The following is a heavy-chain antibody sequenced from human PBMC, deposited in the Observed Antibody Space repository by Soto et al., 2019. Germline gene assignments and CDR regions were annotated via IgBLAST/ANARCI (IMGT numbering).Heavy chain of an antibody. CDR2: IIPIFGTA. Sequence: VKVSCKASGGTFSSYAISWVRQAPGQGLEWMGGIIPIFGTANYAQKFQGRVTITADKSTSTAYMELSSLRSEDTAVYYCARVRLGITGTPDDAFDIWGQGTMVTVSS. V-gene: IGHV1-69*06. CDR3: ARVRLGITGTPDDAFDI. D-gene: IGHD1-20*01. CDR1: GGTFSSYA. J-gene: IGHJ3*02.